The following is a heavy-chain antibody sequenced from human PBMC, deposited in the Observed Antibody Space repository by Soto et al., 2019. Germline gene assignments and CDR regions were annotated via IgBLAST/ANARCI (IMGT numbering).Heavy chain of an antibody. J-gene: IGHJ4*02. CDR2: INSDGSST. CDR1: GFTFSSYW. CDR3: AREGPYCSGGSCSFGS. Sequence: PGGSLRLSCAASGFTFSSYWMHWVRQAPGKGLVWVSRINSDGSSTSYADSVKGRFTISRDNAKNTLYLQMNSLRAEDTAVYYCAREGPYCSGGSCSFGSWGQGTLVTVSS. V-gene: IGHV3-74*01. D-gene: IGHD2-15*01.